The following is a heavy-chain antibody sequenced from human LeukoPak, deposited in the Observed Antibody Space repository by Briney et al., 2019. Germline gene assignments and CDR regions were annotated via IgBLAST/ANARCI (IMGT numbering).Heavy chain of an antibody. D-gene: IGHD2-2*01. V-gene: IGHV4-34*01. J-gene: IGHJ6*04. CDR3: ARRGSCSSTSCYARGYYYYGMDV. CDR1: GGSFSGYY. Sequence: PSETLSLTCAVYGGSFSGYYWSWIRQPPGKGLEWIGEINHSGSTNYNPSLKSRVTISVDTSKNQFSLKLNSVTAADTAVYYCARRGSCSSTSCYARGYYYYGMDVWGKGTTVTFSS. CDR2: INHSGST.